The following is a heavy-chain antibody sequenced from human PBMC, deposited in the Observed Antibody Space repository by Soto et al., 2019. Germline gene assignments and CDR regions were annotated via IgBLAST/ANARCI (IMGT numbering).Heavy chain of an antibody. Sequence: PSETLSLTCTVSGGSISSSSYYWGWIRQPPGKGLEWIGSIYYSGSTYYNPSLKSRVTISVDTSKNQFSLKLSSVTAADTAVYYCARLWNVLRFLAWPHVGEDGMHVSGQGTRVTVYS. J-gene: IGHJ6*02. CDR2: IYYSGST. V-gene: IGHV4-39*01. D-gene: IGHD3-3*01. CDR1: GGSISSSSYY. CDR3: ARLWNVLRFLAWPHVGEDGMHV.